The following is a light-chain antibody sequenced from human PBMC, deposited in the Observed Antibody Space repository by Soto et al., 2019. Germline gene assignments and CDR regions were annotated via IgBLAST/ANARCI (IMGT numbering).Light chain of an antibody. V-gene: IGLV2-23*02. CDR3: CSYAGSSTW. CDR1: SSDVGGYNL. J-gene: IGLJ3*02. Sequence: QSALTQPASVSGSPGQSITISCTGTSSDVGGYNLVSWYQQHPGKAPKLMIYEVSKRPSGVSNRFSGSKSGNTASLTISGLQAEDEADYYCCSYAGSSTWFGGGTKLTVL. CDR2: EVS.